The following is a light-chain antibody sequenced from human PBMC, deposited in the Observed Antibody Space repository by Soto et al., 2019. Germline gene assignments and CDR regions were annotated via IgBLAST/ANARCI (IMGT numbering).Light chain of an antibody. J-gene: IGKJ5*01. Sequence: EIVLTQSPATLSLSPGERATLSCRASQSVSSYLAWYQQKPGQAPRLLIYDASNRATGIPARFSGSRSGTDFTLTISSPEPEDFAVYYCQQRSNWPPVTFGQGTRLEIK. CDR2: DAS. CDR3: QQRSNWPPVT. V-gene: IGKV3-11*01. CDR1: QSVSSY.